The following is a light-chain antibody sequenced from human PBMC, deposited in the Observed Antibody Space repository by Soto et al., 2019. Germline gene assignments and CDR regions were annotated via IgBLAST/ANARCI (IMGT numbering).Light chain of an antibody. Sequence: DVQMTQSPSSLSAFVGDRGTITCRASQGIAPYLAWFQQKPGIVPKLLIYATSTLQSGVPSRFSGSGSGTDFTLTINSLQPEDVGTYYCQKYNSAPLTFGGGTKVEIK. CDR3: QKYNSAPLT. J-gene: IGKJ4*01. CDR1: QGIAPY. V-gene: IGKV1-27*01. CDR2: ATS.